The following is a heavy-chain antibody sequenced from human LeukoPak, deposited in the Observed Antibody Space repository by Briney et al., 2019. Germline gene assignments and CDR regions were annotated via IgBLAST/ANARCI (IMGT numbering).Heavy chain of an antibody. V-gene: IGHV4-38-2*02. CDR3: ARQVRDSSPGLYFDY. CDR1: GYSISSGYY. J-gene: IGHJ4*02. CDR2: IYHSGST. Sequence: PSETLSLTCTVSGYSISSGYYWGWIRQPPGKGLEWIGSIYHSGSTYYNPSLKSRVTISVDTSKNQFSLKLSSVTAADTAVFYCARQVRDSSPGLYFDYWGQGTLVTVSS. D-gene: IGHD3-22*01.